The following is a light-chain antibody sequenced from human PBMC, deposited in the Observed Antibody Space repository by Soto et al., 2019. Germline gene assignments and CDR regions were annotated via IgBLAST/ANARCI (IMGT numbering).Light chain of an antibody. J-gene: IGKJ4*01. CDR3: QQRSDWPPPLT. CDR2: ATS. V-gene: IGKV3-11*01. CDR1: QSVTKS. Sequence: EIVLTQSPATLSLSPGERATLSCRASQSVTKSLAWYQQKPGQAPRLLIFATSHRATDIPTRFSGSGSETDLTLTISSLEPEDFAVYYCQQRSDWPPPLTFGGGTKVEIK.